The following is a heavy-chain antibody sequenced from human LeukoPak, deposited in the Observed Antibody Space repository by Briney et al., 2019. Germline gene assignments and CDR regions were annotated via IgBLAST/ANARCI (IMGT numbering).Heavy chain of an antibody. D-gene: IGHD6-13*01. V-gene: IGHV1-46*01. CDR3: ARALTSAAGRRAGMMGD. J-gene: IGHJ4*02. Sequence: GASVKVSCKASGYTFTRHYIHWVRQAPGQGLEWMGIINPSGGSTSDAQKFQGRVTMTRDMSTSTVYMELTSLRSEDTAMYYCARALTSAAGRRAGMMGDWGQGTLVTVSS. CDR1: GYTFTRHY. CDR2: INPSGGST.